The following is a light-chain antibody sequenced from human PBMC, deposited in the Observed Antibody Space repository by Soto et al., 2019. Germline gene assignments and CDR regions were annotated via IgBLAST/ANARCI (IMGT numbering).Light chain of an antibody. CDR1: SSDVGGYNY. CDR2: EVS. Sequence: QSVLTQPASVSGSPGQSITISCTGTSSDVGGYNYVSWYQQHPGKAPKLMIYEVSNRPSGVSNRFSGSKSGNTASLTISGLQTEDEADYYCCSYAGSSNLVAFGGGTKVTVL. V-gene: IGLV2-14*01. CDR3: CSYAGSSNLVA. J-gene: IGLJ2*01.